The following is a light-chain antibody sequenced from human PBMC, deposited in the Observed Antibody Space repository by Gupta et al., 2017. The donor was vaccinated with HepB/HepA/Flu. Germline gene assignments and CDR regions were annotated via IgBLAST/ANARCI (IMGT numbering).Light chain of an antibody. V-gene: IGKV3D-20*01. CDR3: KQYVSSPLT. J-gene: IGKJ4*01. CDR1: ESVRSKY. Sequence: EIVLTQSPATLSLSPGERATLSCGASESVRSKYLAWYQQKPGLAPRLLMYDASKKATGIPDRFSGSGSGTDFTLTISRLEPEDFAVYYCKQYVSSPLTFGGGTKVEIK. CDR2: DAS.